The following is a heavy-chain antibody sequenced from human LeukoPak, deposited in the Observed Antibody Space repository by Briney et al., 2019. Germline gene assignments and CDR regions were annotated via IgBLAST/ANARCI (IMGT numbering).Heavy chain of an antibody. CDR2: IYYSGST. D-gene: IGHD3-10*01. Sequence: PSETLSLICTVSGGSISSYYWSWIRQPPGKGLEWIGYIYYSGSTNYNPSLKSRVTISVDTSKNQFSLQLSSLTAADTAVYYCARNGHYSLDYWGQGILVTVSS. J-gene: IGHJ4*02. CDR1: GGSISSYY. V-gene: IGHV4-59*12. CDR3: ARNGHYSLDY.